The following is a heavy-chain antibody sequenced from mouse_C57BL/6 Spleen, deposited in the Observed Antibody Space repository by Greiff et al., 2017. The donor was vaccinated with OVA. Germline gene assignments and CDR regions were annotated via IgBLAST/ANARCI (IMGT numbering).Heavy chain of an antibody. CDR3: ARSPETASGGAWFAY. D-gene: IGHD1-2*01. J-gene: IGHJ3*01. Sequence: QVTLKESGPGILQSSQTLSLTCSFSGFSLSTSGMGVSWIRQPSGKGLEWLAHIYWDDDTRYNPSLKSRLTISKDTSRNQVFLKITSVDTADTATYYCARSPETASGGAWFAYWGQGTLVTVSA. CDR2: IYWDDDT. CDR1: GFSLSTSGMG. V-gene: IGHV8-12*01.